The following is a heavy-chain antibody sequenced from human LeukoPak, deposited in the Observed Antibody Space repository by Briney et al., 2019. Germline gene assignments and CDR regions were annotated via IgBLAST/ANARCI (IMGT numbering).Heavy chain of an antibody. CDR1: GGSISSSSYY. V-gene: IGHV4-39*01. Sequence: SETLSLTCTVSGGSISSSSYYWGWIRQPPGKGLEWIGSIYYSGSTYYNPSLKSRVTISVDTSKNQFSLKLSSVTAADTAVYYCASRYYDSWSGYSRFDYWGQGTLVTVSS. CDR3: ASRYYDSWSGYSRFDY. J-gene: IGHJ4*02. CDR2: IYYSGST. D-gene: IGHD3-3*01.